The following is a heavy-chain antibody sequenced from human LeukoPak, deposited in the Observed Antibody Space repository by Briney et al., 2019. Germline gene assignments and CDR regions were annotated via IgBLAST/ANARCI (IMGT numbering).Heavy chain of an antibody. CDR1: GGSISSYY. V-gene: IGHV4-4*07. CDR2: IYTSGST. Sequence: PSETLSLTCTASGGSISSYYWSWIRQPAGKGLEWIGRIYTSGSTNYNPSLKSRVTISVDTSKNQFSLKLSSVTAADTAVYYCTRGSIAYYYMDVWGKGTTVTISS. J-gene: IGHJ6*03. D-gene: IGHD3-22*01. CDR3: TRGSIAYYYMDV.